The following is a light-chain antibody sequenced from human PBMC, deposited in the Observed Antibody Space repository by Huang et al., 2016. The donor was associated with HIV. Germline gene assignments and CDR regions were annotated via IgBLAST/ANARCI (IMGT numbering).Light chain of an antibody. Sequence: DIQMTQSPSTLSASVGDRVTITCRASQRISSWLAWYQQKPGEAPKLLIYEAFTLESGVQLRFSGSGSGTEFTLTISSLQPDDFATYYCQQYNAYSTFGQGTKLEIK. CDR2: EAF. J-gene: IGKJ2*01. V-gene: IGKV1-5*03. CDR3: QQYNAYST. CDR1: QRISSW.